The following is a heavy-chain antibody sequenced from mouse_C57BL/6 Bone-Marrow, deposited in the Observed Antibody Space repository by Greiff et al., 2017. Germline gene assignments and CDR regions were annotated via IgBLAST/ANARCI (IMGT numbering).Heavy chain of an antibody. CDR2: IGDGGSYT. CDR1: GFPFSSYA. CDR3: ARDDYIIWYFAV. Sequence: EVKLVESGGGLVKPGGSLKLSCAASGFPFSSYAMSWVRQTPEKRLEWVANIGDGGSYTYYTDNVKGRFTISRDNANNNLYLQMSHLNADDPAMYYFARDDYIIWYFAVWGTGTTVTVSS. V-gene: IGHV5-4*01. D-gene: IGHD2-4*01. J-gene: IGHJ1*03.